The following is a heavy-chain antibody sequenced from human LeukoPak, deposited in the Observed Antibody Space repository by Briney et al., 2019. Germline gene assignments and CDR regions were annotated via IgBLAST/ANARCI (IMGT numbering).Heavy chain of an antibody. CDR3: ARRDCTSTYCYSTY. J-gene: IGHJ4*02. D-gene: IGHD2-2*02. V-gene: IGHV5-51*01. Sequence: PGESLKISCQASGYRFTNSWIGWVRQMPGKGLEWMGIIYPGDSDTRYNPSFQGQVTISADTSVSSAYLQWASLKASDTATYYCARRDCTSTYCYSTYWGRGTLVTVSS. CDR1: GYRFTNSW. CDR2: IYPGDSDT.